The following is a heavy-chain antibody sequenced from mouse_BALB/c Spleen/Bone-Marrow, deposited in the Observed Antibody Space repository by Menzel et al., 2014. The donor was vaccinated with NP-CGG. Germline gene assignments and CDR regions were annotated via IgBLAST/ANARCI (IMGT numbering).Heavy chain of an antibody. Sequence: EVQLQQSGAELVKPGASVKLSCTASGFNIKDTYMHWVKQRPEQGLEWIGRIDPANGNTIYDPKFQGKATITTDTSSNTAYLQVSSLTAEDTSVYYCASATTATYYAMDYWGQGTSVTVSS. CDR3: ASATTATYYAMDY. V-gene: IGHV14-3*02. CDR2: IDPANGNT. J-gene: IGHJ4*01. CDR1: GFNIKDTY. D-gene: IGHD1-2*01.